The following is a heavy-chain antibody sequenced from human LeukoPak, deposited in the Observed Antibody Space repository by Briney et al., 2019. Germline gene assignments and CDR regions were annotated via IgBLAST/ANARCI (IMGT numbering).Heavy chain of an antibody. D-gene: IGHD1-14*01. J-gene: IGHJ5*02. CDR2: ISGSGGST. CDR3: AKNARRTVGWFDP. V-gene: IGHV3-23*01. CDR1: VFTFSSYG. Sequence: GGSLRLSCAASVFTFSSYGMSWVRQAPGKGLEGVSAISGSGGSTYYADSVKGRFTISRDNSKNTLFLQMNSLRAEDTAVYYCAKNARRTVGWFDPWGQGTLVTVSS.